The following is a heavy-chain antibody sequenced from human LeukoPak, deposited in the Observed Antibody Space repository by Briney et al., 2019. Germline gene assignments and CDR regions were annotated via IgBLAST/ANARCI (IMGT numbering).Heavy chain of an antibody. D-gene: IGHD4-17*01. CDR3: TTDLTTVTTRYYYYYYMDV. CDR1: GFTFSNAW. CDR2: IKSKTDGGTT. V-gene: IGHV3-15*01. Sequence: GGSLRLSCAASGFTFSNAWMSWVRQAPGKGLEWVGRIKSKTDGGTTDYAAPVKGRFTISRDDSKNTLYLQMNSLKTEDTAVYYCTTDLTTVTTRYYYYYYMDVWGKGTTVTVSS. J-gene: IGHJ6*03.